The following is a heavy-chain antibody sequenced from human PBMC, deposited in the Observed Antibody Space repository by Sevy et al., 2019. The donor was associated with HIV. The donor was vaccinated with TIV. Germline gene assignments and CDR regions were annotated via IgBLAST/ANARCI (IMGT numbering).Heavy chain of an antibody. CDR3: AKEAPGYNYDSSGSFDH. V-gene: IGHV3-23*01. CDR1: GFTFSSYA. CDR2: ISGSGAST. J-gene: IGHJ4*02. Sequence: GESLKISCAASGFTFSSYAMSWVCQAPGKGLEWVSAISGSGASTYYADSVKGRFTISRDNSKNTLYLQMNSLRAEDTAVYYCAKEAPGYNYDSSGSFDHWGQGTLVTVSS. D-gene: IGHD3-22*01.